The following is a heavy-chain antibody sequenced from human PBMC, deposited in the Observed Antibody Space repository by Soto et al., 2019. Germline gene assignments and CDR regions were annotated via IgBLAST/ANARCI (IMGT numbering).Heavy chain of an antibody. CDR2: IYYTGTT. V-gene: IGHV4-59*08. CDR1: GTTIIIYY. J-gene: IGHJ4*01. CDR3: ARLGDYYQAFDY. D-gene: IGHD3-22*01. Sequence: SHTLPHPSNVSGTTIIIYYRNWFRQPTGQGLEWVGYIYYTGTTTYNPSLRSRVAISVDASKSQFSLDLRSVTAADTAVYYCARLGDYYQAFDYWGHGALVTVS.